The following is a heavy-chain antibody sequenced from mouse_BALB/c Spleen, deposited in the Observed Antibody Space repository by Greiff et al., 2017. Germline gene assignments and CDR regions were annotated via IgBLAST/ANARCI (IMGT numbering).Heavy chain of an antibody. CDR3: AREGPYYGNPWYFDV. D-gene: IGHD2-10*01. V-gene: IGHV5-9-4*01. J-gene: IGHJ1*01. CDR1: GFTFSSYA. CDR2: ISSGGSYT. Sequence: VQLKESGGGLVKPGGSLKLSCAASGFTFSSYAMSWVRQSPEKRLEWVAEISSGGSYTYYPDTVTGRFTISRDNAKNTLYLEMSSLRSEDTAMYYCAREGPYYGNPWYFDVWGAGTTVTVSS.